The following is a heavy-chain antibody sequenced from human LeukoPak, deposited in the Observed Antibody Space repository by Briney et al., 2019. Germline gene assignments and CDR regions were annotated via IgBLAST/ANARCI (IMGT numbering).Heavy chain of an antibody. Sequence: GGSLRLSCAASGFTFSSYWMHWVRQAPGKGLVWISRINSDGSSTSHADSVRGRFTISRDNAKNTLYLQMNSLRAEDTAVYYCARGGYYSGSYFGYWGQGTLVTVYS. CDR1: GFTFSSYW. CDR3: ARGGYYSGSYFGY. CDR2: INSDGSST. D-gene: IGHD1-26*01. V-gene: IGHV3-74*01. J-gene: IGHJ4*02.